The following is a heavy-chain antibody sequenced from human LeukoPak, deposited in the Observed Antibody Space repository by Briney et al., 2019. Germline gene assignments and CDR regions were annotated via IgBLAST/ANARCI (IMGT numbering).Heavy chain of an antibody. J-gene: IGHJ5*02. CDR2: IDHSGST. Sequence: KPSETLSLTCAVYGGSFSGYYWSWIRQPPGKGLEWIGEIDHSGSTNYNPSLKSRVTISVDTSKNQFSLKLSSVTAADTAVYYCARGRGITGTRSWFDPWGQGTLVTVSS. CDR1: GGSFSGYY. D-gene: IGHD1-20*01. CDR3: ARGRGITGTRSWFDP. V-gene: IGHV4-34*01.